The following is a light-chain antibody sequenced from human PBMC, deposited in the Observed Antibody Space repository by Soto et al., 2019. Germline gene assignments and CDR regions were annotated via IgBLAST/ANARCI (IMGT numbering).Light chain of an antibody. CDR1: SSDVGGYNY. CDR3: SSYTSSSTYV. CDR2: EVS. Sequence: QSALAPPASVSGSPGQSITISCTGPSSDVGGYNYVSWYQQHTGKAPKLMIYEVSNRPSGVSNRFSGSKSGNTASLTISGLQAEDEADYYCSSYTSSSTYVFGTGTKVTVL. J-gene: IGLJ1*01. V-gene: IGLV2-14*01.